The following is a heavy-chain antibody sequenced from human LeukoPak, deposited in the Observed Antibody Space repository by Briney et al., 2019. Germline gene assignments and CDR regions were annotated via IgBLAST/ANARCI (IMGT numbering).Heavy chain of an antibody. V-gene: IGHV4-4*02. CDR2: ISLSGHT. CDR1: GGSITTTNY. J-gene: IGHJ4*02. D-gene: IGHD6-19*01. Sequence: PSETLSLTCGVSGGSITTTNYWSWVRQPPGQGLEWIGEISLSGHTNYNPSLRSRVTMSLDESKNHLSLILASVTAADTAVYYCATEQVSGSAWGFDYWGQGSLVTVSS. CDR3: ATEQVSGSAWGFDY.